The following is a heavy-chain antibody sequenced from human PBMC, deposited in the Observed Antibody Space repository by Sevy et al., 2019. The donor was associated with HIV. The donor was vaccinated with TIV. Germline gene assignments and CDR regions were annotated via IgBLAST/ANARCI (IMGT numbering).Heavy chain of an antibody. CDR1: GDSVSSNSAA. V-gene: IGHV6-1*01. D-gene: IGHD6-13*01. J-gene: IGHJ4*02. Sequence: SQTLSLTCAISGDSVSSNSAAWNWIRQSPSRGLEWVGRKYYRSKWYYDYAESVESRININPDTSKNHFSLQLNSVTPEDTAVYYCTRGWYYYFDYWGQGSLVTVSS. CDR3: TRGWYYYFDY. CDR2: KYYRSKWYY.